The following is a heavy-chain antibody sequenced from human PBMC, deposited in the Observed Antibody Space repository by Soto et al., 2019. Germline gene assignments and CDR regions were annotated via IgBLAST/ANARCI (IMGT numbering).Heavy chain of an antibody. Sequence: GGSLRLSCAASGFTFSSYSMNWVSQAPRKGLEWVSYISSSSSTIYYADSVKGRFTISRDNAKNSLYLQMNSLRDEDTAVYYCARVMLWSGELPQYYYGMDVWGQGITVTVSS. V-gene: IGHV3-48*02. J-gene: IGHJ6*02. CDR2: ISSSSSTI. CDR1: GFTFSSYS. CDR3: ARVMLWSGELPQYYYGMDV. D-gene: IGHD3-10*01.